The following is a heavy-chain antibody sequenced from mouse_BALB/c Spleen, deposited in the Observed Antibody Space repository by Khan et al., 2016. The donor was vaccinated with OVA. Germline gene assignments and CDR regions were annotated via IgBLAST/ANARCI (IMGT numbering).Heavy chain of an antibody. CDR1: GYSITRDYA. CDR2: ISYSGST. D-gene: IGHD1-1*01. J-gene: IGHJ4*01. CDR3: ARGNYYGYAMYY. Sequence: EVQLQESGPGLVKPSQSLSLTCTVTGYSITRDYAWNWIRQFPGNKLEWMGYISYSGSTSYNPSLKSRISITRDTSKNQFFLQLNSVTTEDTATYYGARGNYYGYAMYYWGQGTSVTVSS. V-gene: IGHV3-2*02.